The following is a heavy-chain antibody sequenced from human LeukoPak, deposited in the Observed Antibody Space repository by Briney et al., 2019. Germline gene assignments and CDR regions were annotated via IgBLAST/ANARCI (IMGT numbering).Heavy chain of an antibody. V-gene: IGHV1-46*01. CDR3: ATRAHGNLAVAGVFDY. J-gene: IGHJ4*02. CDR1: GYTFTGYY. D-gene: IGHD6-19*01. CDR2: INPSGGST. Sequence: ASVKVSCKASGYTFTGYYMHWVRQAPGQGLEWMGIINPSGGSTSYAQKFQGRVTMTRNTSISTAYMELSSLRSEDTAVYYCATRAHGNLAVAGVFDYWGQGTLVTVSS.